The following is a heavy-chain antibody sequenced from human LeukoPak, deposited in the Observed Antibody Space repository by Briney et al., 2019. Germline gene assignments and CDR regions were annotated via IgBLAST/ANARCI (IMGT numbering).Heavy chain of an antibody. Sequence: PGRSLRLSCAASGFTFSDYGMHWVHQAPGKGPEWVAVIWYDENNKYYADSVKGRFTISRDNSKNTLYLQMNSLGAEDTAVYYCARDYFYGSGSYRNDAFDVWGQGTMVTVSS. CDR1: GFTFSDYG. CDR3: ARDYFYGSGSYRNDAFDV. CDR2: IWYDENNK. J-gene: IGHJ3*01. V-gene: IGHV3-33*01. D-gene: IGHD3-10*01.